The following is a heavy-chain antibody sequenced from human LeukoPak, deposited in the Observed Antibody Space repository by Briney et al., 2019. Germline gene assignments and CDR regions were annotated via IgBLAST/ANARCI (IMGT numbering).Heavy chain of an antibody. CDR1: GFTFSGSW. CDR2: IKEDGSDK. V-gene: IGHV3-7*05. D-gene: IGHD1/OR15-1a*01. J-gene: IGHJ4*02. Sequence: GSLTLSCAASGFTFSGSWMTWVRQAPGKGLEWVAHIKEDGSDKYYVDSVTGRFTISRDNTKNSLYLQMSSLRAEDTAVYYCATWNSDWEFAYWGQGTLVSVSS. CDR3: ATWNSDWEFAY.